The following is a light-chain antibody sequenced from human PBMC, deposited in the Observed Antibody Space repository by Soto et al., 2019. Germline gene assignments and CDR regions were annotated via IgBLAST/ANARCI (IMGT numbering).Light chain of an antibody. CDR1: QSVSSN. V-gene: IGKV3-15*01. CDR2: GAS. J-gene: IGKJ5*01. CDR3: QQYNRWAPSS. Sequence: VYAEGRAPGSCRASQSVSSNLAWYQQKPGQAPRLLIYGASDRATGIPARFSVSGSGTELTLTSRRLQSADFAVYSCQQYNRWAPSSVGQGTRLEIK.